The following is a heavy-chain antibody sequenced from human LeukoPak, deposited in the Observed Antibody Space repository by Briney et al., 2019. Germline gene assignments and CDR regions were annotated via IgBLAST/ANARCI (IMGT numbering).Heavy chain of an antibody. CDR2: IYTSGST. CDR3: ARESKYYYGSGSYYTFDY. D-gene: IGHD3-10*01. CDR1: GGSISSGSYY. V-gene: IGHV4-61*02. Sequence: SETLSLTCTVSGGSISSGSYYWSWIRQPAGKGLEWIGRIYTSGSTNYNPSLKCRVTISVDTSKNQFSLKLSSVTAADTAVYYCARESKYYYGSGSYYTFDYWGQGTLVTVSS. J-gene: IGHJ4*02.